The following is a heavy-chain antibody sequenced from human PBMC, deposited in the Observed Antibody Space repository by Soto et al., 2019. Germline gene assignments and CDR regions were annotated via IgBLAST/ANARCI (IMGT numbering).Heavy chain of an antibody. CDR3: ASASADFWSGYNLDP. CDR1: GGSISSYY. CDR2: IYYSGST. D-gene: IGHD3-3*01. J-gene: IGHJ5*02. Sequence: NPSETLSLTCTVSGGSISSYYWSWIRQPPGKGLEWIGYIYYSGSTYYNPSLKSRVTISVDTSKNQFSLKLSSVTAADTAVYYCASASADFWSGYNLDPWGQGTLVTVSS. V-gene: IGHV4-59*08.